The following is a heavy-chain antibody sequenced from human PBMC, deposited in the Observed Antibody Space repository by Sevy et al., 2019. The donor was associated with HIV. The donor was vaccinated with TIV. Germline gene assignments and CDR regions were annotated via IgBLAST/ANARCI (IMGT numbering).Heavy chain of an antibody. D-gene: IGHD3-22*01. CDR3: ARDQSRNLYDSSGGRDY. CDR2: IKQDGSEK. J-gene: IGHJ4*02. CDR1: GFTFSSYW. V-gene: IGHV3-7*01. Sequence: GGSPRLSCAASGFTFSSYWMSWVRQAPGKGLEWVANIKQDGSEKYYVDSVKGRFTISRDNAKNSLYLQMNSLRAEDTAVYYCARDQSRNLYDSSGGRDYWGQGTLVTVSS.